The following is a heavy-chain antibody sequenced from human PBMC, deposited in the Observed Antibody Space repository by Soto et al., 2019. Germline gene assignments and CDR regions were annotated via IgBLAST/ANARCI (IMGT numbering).Heavy chain of an antibody. V-gene: IGHV1-3*01. Sequence: ASVKVSCKASGYTFTGYAIHWVRQAPGQRLEWMGWINAGNGNTKNSQKLQGRVTITRDTSASTAYMEVSSLRSEDTAVYYCAREGLRGYTYGFIDYWGQGTLVTVSS. CDR1: GYTFTGYA. CDR3: AREGLRGYTYGFIDY. D-gene: IGHD5-18*01. CDR2: INAGNGNT. J-gene: IGHJ4*02.